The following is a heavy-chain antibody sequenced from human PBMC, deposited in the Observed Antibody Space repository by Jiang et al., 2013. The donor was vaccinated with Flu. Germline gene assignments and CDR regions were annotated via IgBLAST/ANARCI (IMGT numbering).Heavy chain of an antibody. J-gene: IGHJ4*02. Sequence: GLVKPSETLSLTCAVYGGSFDGYYWTWIRQPPGKGLEWIGEINHSGVTGYNSSLKSRLTMSVDTAQNQFSLKLTSVTAADTAVYFCARAAAFATSDNSAMAAFDYWGRGTLVTVSS. V-gene: IGHV4-34*01. CDR1: GGSFDGYY. CDR3: ARAAAFATSDNSAMAAFDY. CDR2: INHSGVT. D-gene: IGHD5-18*01.